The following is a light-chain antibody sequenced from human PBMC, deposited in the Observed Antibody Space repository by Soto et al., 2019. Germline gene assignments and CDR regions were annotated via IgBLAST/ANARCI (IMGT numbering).Light chain of an antibody. V-gene: IGKV3-20*01. J-gene: IGKJ4*01. CDR3: QQYGSSPLT. Sequence: EMGLPQSPGPLSLSPGEKATLSSRPSQIFTSSYLAWYHQKPAQAPRLLSYGASTRPTGIPDRFSGSGSGTDFTFTISRLESEDFAVYFCQQYGSSPLTFGGGTKVEIK. CDR1: QIFTSSY. CDR2: GAS.